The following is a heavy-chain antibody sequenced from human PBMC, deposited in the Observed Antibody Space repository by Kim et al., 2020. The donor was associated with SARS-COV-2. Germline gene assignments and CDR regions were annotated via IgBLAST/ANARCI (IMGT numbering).Heavy chain of an antibody. CDR2: IYYSGST. V-gene: IGHV4-31*03. J-gene: IGHJ3*02. Sequence: SETLSLTCTVSGVSISSGGYYWSWIRQHPGKGLEWIGYIYYSGSTYYNPSLKSRVTISVDTSKNQFSLKLSSVTAADTAVYYCARDLGYYYDSSGKDAFDIWGQGTMVTVSS. CDR1: GVSISSGGYY. D-gene: IGHD3-22*01. CDR3: ARDLGYYYDSSGKDAFDI.